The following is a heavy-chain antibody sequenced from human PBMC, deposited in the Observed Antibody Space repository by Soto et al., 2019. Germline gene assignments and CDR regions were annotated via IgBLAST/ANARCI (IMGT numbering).Heavy chain of an antibody. CDR3: TRVDCSGGSCYVGDAFDI. Sequence: GGSLRLSCTASGFTFGDYAMSWFRQAPGKGLEWVGFIRSKAYGGTTEYAASVKGRFTISRDDSKSIAYLQMNSLKTEDTAVYYCTRVDCSGGSCYVGDAFDIWGQGTMVTVSS. D-gene: IGHD2-15*01. CDR1: GFTFGDYA. J-gene: IGHJ3*02. CDR2: IRSKAYGGTT. V-gene: IGHV3-49*03.